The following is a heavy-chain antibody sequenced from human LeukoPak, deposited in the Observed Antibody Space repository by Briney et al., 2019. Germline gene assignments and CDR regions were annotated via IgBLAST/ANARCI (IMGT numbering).Heavy chain of an antibody. J-gene: IGHJ4*02. V-gene: IGHV4-59*01. CDR2: IYYSGST. CDR1: GGSFSGYY. CDR3: ARVPIQVRGYSSGWYFGYFDY. Sequence: SETLSLTCAVYGGSFSGYYWSWIRQPPGKGLEWIGYIYYSGSTNYNPSLKSRVTISVDTSKNQFSLKLSSVTAADTAVYYCARVPIQVRGYSSGWYFGYFDYWGQGTLSPSPQ. D-gene: IGHD6-19*01.